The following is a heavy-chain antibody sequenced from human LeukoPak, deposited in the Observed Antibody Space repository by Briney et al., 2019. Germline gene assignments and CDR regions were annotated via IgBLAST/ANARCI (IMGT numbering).Heavy chain of an antibody. V-gene: IGHV4-39*07. J-gene: IGHJ4*02. D-gene: IGHD3-9*01. CDR3: ARLRYFAWPPTNFDC. Sequence: SETLSLTCTVSGGSISSINYFWGWIRQPPGKGLGWIGSISYSGNTYYNPSLKSRVTISIDTSKNHFSLNLSSVTAADTAVYYCARLRYFAWPPTNFDCWGQGTLVTVSS. CDR1: GGSISSINYF. CDR2: ISYSGNT.